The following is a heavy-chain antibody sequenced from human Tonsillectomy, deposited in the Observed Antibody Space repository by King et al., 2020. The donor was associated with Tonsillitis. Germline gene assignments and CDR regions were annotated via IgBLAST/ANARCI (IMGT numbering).Heavy chain of an antibody. J-gene: IGHJ5*01. CDR3: VRHLVDIGWPRCVDS. V-gene: IGHV4-39*01. CDR1: GGSFISSDYY. CDR2: IGHTGRT. D-gene: IGHD6-19*01. Sequence: LQLQESGPGLVQPSETLSLTCTVSGGSFISSDYYWGWIRQPPGKGLEWIGGIGHTGRTNYIPSLKGRLTISVDTSKNQLSLNLISVTAADTAIYYCVRHLVDIGWPRCVDSWGQGTLVTVSS.